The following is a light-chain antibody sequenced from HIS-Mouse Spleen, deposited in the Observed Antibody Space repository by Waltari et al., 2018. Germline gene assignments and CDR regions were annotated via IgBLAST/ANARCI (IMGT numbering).Light chain of an antibody. V-gene: IGLV2-23*01. CDR1: SSDVGSYNL. Sequence: QSALTQPASVSGSPGQSITISCTGTSSDVGSYNLVSWYQQHPGKAPKLMIYEGSKRPSGVSKRVSGSKSGNTASLTISGLQAEDEADYYCCSYAGSSTSVVFGGGTKLTVL. J-gene: IGLJ2*01. CDR2: EGS. CDR3: CSYAGSSTSVV.